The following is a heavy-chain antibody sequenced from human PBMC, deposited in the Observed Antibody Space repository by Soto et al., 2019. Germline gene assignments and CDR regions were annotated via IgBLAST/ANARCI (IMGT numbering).Heavy chain of an antibody. CDR2: IYHSGST. V-gene: IGHV4-38-2*02. CDR1: GYSISSGYY. D-gene: IGHD3-3*01. J-gene: IGHJ4*02. CDR3: ARDGGSYDFWSGYPEYYFDY. Sequence: SETLSLTCAVSGYSISSGYYWGWIRQPPGKGLEWIGSIYHSGSTYYNPSLKSRVTISVDTSKNQFSLKLSSVTAADTAVYYCARDGGSYDFWSGYPEYYFDYWGQGTLVTVSS.